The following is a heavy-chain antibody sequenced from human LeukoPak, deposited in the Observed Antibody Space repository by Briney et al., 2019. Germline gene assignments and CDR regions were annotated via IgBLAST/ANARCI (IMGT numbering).Heavy chain of an antibody. Sequence: PSETLSLTCTVSGGSISSSSYYWGWIRQPPGKGLEWIGSIYYSGSTYYNPSLKSRVTISVDTSKNQFSLKLSSVTAADTAVYYCARGYSSSWYLNWFDPWGQGTLVTVSS. CDR1: GGSISSSSYY. CDR2: IYYSGST. J-gene: IGHJ5*02. V-gene: IGHV4-39*01. D-gene: IGHD6-13*01. CDR3: ARGYSSSWYLNWFDP.